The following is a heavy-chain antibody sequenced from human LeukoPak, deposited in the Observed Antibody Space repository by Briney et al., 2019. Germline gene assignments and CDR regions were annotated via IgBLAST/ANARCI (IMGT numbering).Heavy chain of an antibody. J-gene: IGHJ4*02. V-gene: IGHV3-33*01. Sequence: PGGSLRLSCAASGFTFSSYGTHWVRQAPGKGLEWVAVIWYDGSNKYYADSVKGRFTISRDNSKNTLYLQMNSLRAEDTAVYYCARDDYYDSSGYYAYWGQGTLVTVSS. CDR1: GFTFSSYG. D-gene: IGHD3-22*01. CDR3: ARDDYYDSSGYYAY. CDR2: IWYDGSNK.